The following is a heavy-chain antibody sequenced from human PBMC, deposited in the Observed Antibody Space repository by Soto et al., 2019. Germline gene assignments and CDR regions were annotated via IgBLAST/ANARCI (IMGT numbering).Heavy chain of an antibody. D-gene: IGHD6-13*01. CDR2: INPSVGST. V-gene: IGHV1-46*03. J-gene: IGHJ4*02. Sequence: ASVKVSCKASGYTLTSYYIHWVRQAPGQGLEWMGIINPSVGSTNYAQRFQGRVTMTRDTSTSTVYMELSSLRSEDTAVFYCTRGGRLSIAEAGFYDYWGQGTQVTVSS. CDR1: GYTLTSYY. CDR3: TRGGRLSIAEAGFYDY.